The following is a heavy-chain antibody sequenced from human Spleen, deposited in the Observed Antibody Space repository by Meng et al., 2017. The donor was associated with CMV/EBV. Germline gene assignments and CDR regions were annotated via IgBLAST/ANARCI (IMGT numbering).Heavy chain of an antibody. CDR1: GDSVSSNSAT. V-gene: IGHV6-1*01. Sequence: CAISGDSVSSNSATWNWIRQSPSRGLEWLGRTYYRSKWYNEYAVSVKSRITINPDTSKNQFSLQLNSVTPEDTALFYCARSPGYFDYWGQGTLVTVSS. CDR3: ARSPGYFDY. J-gene: IGHJ4*02. CDR2: TYYRSKWYN.